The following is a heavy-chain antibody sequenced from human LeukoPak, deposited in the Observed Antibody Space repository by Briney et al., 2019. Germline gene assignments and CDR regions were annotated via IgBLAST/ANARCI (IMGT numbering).Heavy chain of an antibody. Sequence: GGSLRLSCAASGFPFSSYGMHWVRQAPGKGLEWVSCITRSSIYIYYADSVKGRFTISRDNAKNSLYLQMNSLRAEDTAVYYCARGRYDSSGSYSLFDYWGQGTLVAVSS. V-gene: IGHV3-21*01. J-gene: IGHJ4*02. D-gene: IGHD3-22*01. CDR1: GFPFSSYG. CDR2: ITRSSIYI. CDR3: ARGRYDSSGSYSLFDY.